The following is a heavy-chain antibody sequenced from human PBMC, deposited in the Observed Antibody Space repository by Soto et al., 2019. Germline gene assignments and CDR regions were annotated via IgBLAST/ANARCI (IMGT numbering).Heavy chain of an antibody. D-gene: IGHD1-26*01. CDR3: ARARRVGATYFDY. CDR2: ISSDGNTE. J-gene: IGHJ4*02. CDR1: GFTVKIYA. Sequence: SPRLSCASSGFTVKIYAIHWARQAPGKGLEWVAVISSDGNTEYYAHAVKGRFTISRDNYMTTVSLQMNSLSIDDTAVYFCARARRVGATYFDYWGRGTLVTVSS. V-gene: IGHV3-30-3*01.